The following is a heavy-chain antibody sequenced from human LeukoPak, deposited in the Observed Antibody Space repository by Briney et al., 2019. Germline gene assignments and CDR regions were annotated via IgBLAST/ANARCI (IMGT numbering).Heavy chain of an antibody. V-gene: IGHV3-30*02. CDR1: GFSFSSYA. Sequence: PGESLRLSCAASGFSFSSYAMHWFRQGPGKGLEWVAYIAHHGNNKYYADSVKGRFTISRDNSKRTLYLQMNSLRTDDTALYYCAKDGSWSCTDWGQGTLVTVSS. D-gene: IGHD2-8*02. CDR2: IAHHGNNK. J-gene: IGHJ4*02. CDR3: AKDGSWSCTD.